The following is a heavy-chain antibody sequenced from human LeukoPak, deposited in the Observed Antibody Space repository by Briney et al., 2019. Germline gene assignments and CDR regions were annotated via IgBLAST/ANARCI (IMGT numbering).Heavy chain of an antibody. CDR1: GGSISSYY. J-gene: IGHJ4*02. Sequence: PSETLSLTCAVSGGSISSYYWSWIRQPVGKGLEWIGRIYTSGTTNYNPSLKSRVTMSVDTSKNQFSLNLNSVTAADTAVYYCARTSPRAATFDYWGQGTLVTVSS. V-gene: IGHV4-4*07. CDR3: ARTSPRAATFDY. D-gene: IGHD2-15*01. CDR2: IYTSGTT.